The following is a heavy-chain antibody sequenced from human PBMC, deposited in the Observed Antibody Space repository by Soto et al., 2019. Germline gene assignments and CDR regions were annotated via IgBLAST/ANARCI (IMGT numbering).Heavy chain of an antibody. V-gene: IGHV4-31*03. CDR3: ARVHYGSGRRWFDP. D-gene: IGHD3-10*01. J-gene: IGHJ5*02. Sequence: SETLSLTCTVSXGSISSGGYYWSWIRQHPGKGLEWIGYIYYSGSTYYNPSLKSRVTISVDTSKNQFSLKLSSVTAADTAVYYCARVHYGSGRRWFDPWAQGTLVTVSS. CDR1: XGSISSGGYY. CDR2: IYYSGST.